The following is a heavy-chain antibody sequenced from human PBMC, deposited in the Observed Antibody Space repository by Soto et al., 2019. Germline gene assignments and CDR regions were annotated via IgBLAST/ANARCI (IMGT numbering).Heavy chain of an antibody. V-gene: IGHV3-21*01. CDR3: ARETASGTTNLDY. D-gene: IGHD1-7*01. CDR2: ITSSSAFL. Sequence: GGSLRLSCAASGFTFSSYSMNWVRQAPGKGLEWVSSITSSSAFLYYADSLKGRFTISRDNARNSLYLQMHSLRAEDTAVYYCARETASGTTNLDYWGQGTLVTVSS. J-gene: IGHJ4*02. CDR1: GFTFSSYS.